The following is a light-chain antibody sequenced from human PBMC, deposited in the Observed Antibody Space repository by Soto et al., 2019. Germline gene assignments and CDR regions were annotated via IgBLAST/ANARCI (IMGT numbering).Light chain of an antibody. V-gene: IGKV1-16*02. CDR3: LQYESDPFT. CDR1: QDISNY. J-gene: IGKJ3*01. CDR2: AAS. Sequence: DIQMTQSPSSLSASVGDRVTITCRASQDISNYLTWFQQKPGKAPKSLLYAASNLQSGVPPKFIVTGSGTDFTLSITGLQPEDFATYCFLQYESDPFTFGPGTKVDIK.